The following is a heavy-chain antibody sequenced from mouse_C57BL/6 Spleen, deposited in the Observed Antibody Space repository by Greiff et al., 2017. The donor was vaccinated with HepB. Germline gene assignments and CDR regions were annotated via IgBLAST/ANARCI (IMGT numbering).Heavy chain of an antibody. CDR3: ARTRWLTYYFDY. V-gene: IGHV5-6*01. Sequence: EVKLVESGGDLVKPGGSLKLSCAASGFTFSSYGMSWVRQTPDKRLEWVATISSGCSYTSYTDSVKGRFTISRDNAKNTQYLQMSSLKSEDTAMYYCARTRWLTYYFDYWGQGTTLTVSS. D-gene: IGHD1-1*02. J-gene: IGHJ2*01. CDR2: ISSGCSYT. CDR1: GFTFSSYG.